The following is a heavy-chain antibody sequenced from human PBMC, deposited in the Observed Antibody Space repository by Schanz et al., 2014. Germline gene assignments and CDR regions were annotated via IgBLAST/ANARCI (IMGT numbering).Heavy chain of an antibody. J-gene: IGHJ6*02. D-gene: IGHD6-19*01. CDR2: IMPLRGIG. CDR1: GYTFTGYY. V-gene: IGHV1-69*02. Sequence: QVQLVQSGAEVKKPGASVKVSCQASGYTFTGYYMHWVRQVPGQGLEWLGRIMPLRGIGNNAWKFQDRLTITADKSMNITYMELSSLGTEDTAVYYCTRLRRADPNGFDVWGQGTTVTVS. CDR3: TRLRRADPNGFDV.